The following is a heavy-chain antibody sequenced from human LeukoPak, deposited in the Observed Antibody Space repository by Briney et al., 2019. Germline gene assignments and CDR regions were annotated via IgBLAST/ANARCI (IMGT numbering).Heavy chain of an antibody. CDR2: IYYSGST. D-gene: IGHD5-12*01. Sequence: SETLSLTCTVSGGSISSYYWSWIRQPPGKGLEWIGYIYYSGSTNYNPSLKSRVTISVDTSKNQFSLKLSSVTAADTAVYYCARARGYSGYDSRGLDYWGQGTLVTVSS. J-gene: IGHJ4*02. CDR1: GGSISSYY. CDR3: ARARGYSGYDSRGLDY. V-gene: IGHV4-59*01.